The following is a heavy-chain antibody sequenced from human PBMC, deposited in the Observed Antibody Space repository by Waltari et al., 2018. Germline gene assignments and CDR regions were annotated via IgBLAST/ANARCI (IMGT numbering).Heavy chain of an antibody. CDR1: GYSFITYS. V-gene: IGHV1-18*01. CDR2: ISADNGKT. D-gene: IGHD1-26*01. J-gene: IGHJ4*02. Sequence: QVQLVQSGAEVKTPGASVKVSCKASGYSFITYSFPWVRQAPGQGLEWMGWISADNGKTNYAQKFQGRLTMTTDTSTSTAYMELRSLRSDDTAVYYCVRDGSGASFTFNYWGQGTLVTVSS. CDR3: VRDGSGASFTFNY.